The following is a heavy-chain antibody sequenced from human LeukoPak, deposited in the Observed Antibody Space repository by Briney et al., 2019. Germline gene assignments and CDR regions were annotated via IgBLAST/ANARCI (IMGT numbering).Heavy chain of an antibody. CDR1: GGSISSGDYY. Sequence: SETLSLTCTVSGGSISSGDYYWSWIRQPPGKGLEWIGYIYYSGSTNYNPSLKSRVTISVDTSKNQFSLKLSSVTAADTAVYYCARAEPENDAFDIWGQGTMVTVSS. CDR3: ARAEPENDAFDI. CDR2: IYYSGST. V-gene: IGHV4-30-4*01. J-gene: IGHJ3*02.